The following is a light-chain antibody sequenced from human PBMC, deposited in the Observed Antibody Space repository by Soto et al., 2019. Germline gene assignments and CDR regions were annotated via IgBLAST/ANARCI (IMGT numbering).Light chain of an antibody. CDR3: XQSNNWPYT. Sequence: EIVMTQSPATLSVSPGERVILSCRASQSVXXXLAWYQQKPGQAPRLLIYGASTRAXTIPARFSGSGSGTEXXXXXXXXXSEDFAVYYCXQSNNWPYTFGQGTRLDIK. CDR2: GAS. CDR1: QSVXXX. J-gene: IGKJ2*01. V-gene: IGKV3-15*01.